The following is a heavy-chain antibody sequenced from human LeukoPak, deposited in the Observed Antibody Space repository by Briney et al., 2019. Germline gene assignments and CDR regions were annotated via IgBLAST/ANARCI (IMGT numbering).Heavy chain of an antibody. D-gene: IGHD3-10*02. J-gene: IGHJ6*04. CDR1: GFTFSNYW. CDR3: AELGITMIGGV. CDR2: TKEDGGEK. Sequence: GGSLRLSCEASGFTFSNYWMSWVRQAPGKGLEWVANTKEDGGEKYYVDSVKGRFTISRDNAENSLYLQMNSLRAEDTAVYYCAELGITMIGGVWGKGTTVTISS. V-gene: IGHV3-7*01.